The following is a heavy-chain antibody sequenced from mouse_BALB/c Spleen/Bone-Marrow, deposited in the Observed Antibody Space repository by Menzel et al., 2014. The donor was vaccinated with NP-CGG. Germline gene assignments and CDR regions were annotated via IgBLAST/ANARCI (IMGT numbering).Heavy chain of an antibody. Sequence: VQVVESGPELVKPGALVKISCKASGYTFTSYDINWVKQRPGQGLEWIGWIYPGDGSTEYNEKFKGKATLTADKSSSTAYMQLSSLTSENSAVYFCARGGGYGNSPWFAYWGQGTLVTVSA. V-gene: IGHV1S56*01. D-gene: IGHD2-10*02. CDR3: ARGGGYGNSPWFAY. CDR2: IYPGDGST. CDR1: GYTFTSYD. J-gene: IGHJ3*01.